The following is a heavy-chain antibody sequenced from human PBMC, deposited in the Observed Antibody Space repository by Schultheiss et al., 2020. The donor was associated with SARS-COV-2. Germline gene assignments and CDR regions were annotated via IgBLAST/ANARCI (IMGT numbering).Heavy chain of an antibody. Sequence: SETLSLTCAVFGGSFRGYYWNWIRQPPGKGLEWIGEINHSGSTNYNPSIKSRVTISVDTSKNLFSMTLSSVTAADTAVYYCARDNLNVPAVQNWFDPWGQGTLVTVSS. CDR1: GGSFRGYY. V-gene: IGHV4-34*01. D-gene: IGHD2-2*01. J-gene: IGHJ5*02. CDR2: INHSGST. CDR3: ARDNLNVPAVQNWFDP.